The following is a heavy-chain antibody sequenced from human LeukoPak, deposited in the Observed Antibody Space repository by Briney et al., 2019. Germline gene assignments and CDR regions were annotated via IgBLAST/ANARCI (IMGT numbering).Heavy chain of an antibody. V-gene: IGHV3-33*01. CDR2: IWYDGSNK. J-gene: IGHJ4*02. D-gene: IGHD1-26*01. CDR1: GFTFSSYG. Sequence: PGGSLRLSCAASGFTFSSYGMHWVRQAPGKGLEWVAVIWYDGSNKYYADSAKGRFTISRDNSKNTLYLQMNSLRAEDTAVYYCARERWELQHFDYWGQGTLVTVSS. CDR3: ARERWELQHFDY.